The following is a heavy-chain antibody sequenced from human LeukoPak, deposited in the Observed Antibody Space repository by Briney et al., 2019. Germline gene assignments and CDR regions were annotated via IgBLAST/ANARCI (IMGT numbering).Heavy chain of an antibody. V-gene: IGHV4-59*01. Sequence: SETLSLTCTVSGGSISSYYWNWIRQPPGKGLEWIGDIYYSGSTNYNPSLKSRVTISVDTSKNQFSLKLSSVTAADTAVYYCARARYTAMVLYYFDYWGQGTLVTVSS. CDR1: GGSISSYY. J-gene: IGHJ4*02. D-gene: IGHD5-18*01. CDR3: ARARYTAMVLYYFDY. CDR2: IYYSGST.